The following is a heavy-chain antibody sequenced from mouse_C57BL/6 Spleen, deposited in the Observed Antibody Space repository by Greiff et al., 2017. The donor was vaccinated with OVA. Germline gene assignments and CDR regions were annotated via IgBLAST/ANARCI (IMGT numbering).Heavy chain of an antibody. V-gene: IGHV1-64*01. Sequence: QVQLQQPGAELVKPGASVKLSCKASGYTFTSYWMHWVKQRPGQGLEWIGMIHPNSGSTNYNEKFKSKATLTVDKSSSTAYRQLSSLTSEDSAVYYCARYDGNWYFDVWGTGTTVTVSS. J-gene: IGHJ1*03. CDR2: IHPNSGST. CDR1: GYTFTSYW. D-gene: IGHD2-3*01. CDR3: ARYDGNWYFDV.